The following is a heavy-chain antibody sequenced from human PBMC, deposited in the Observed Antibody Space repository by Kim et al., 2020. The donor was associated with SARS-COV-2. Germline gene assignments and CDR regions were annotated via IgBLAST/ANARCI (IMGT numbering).Heavy chain of an antibody. J-gene: IGHJ2*01. V-gene: IGHV3-64D*06. CDR1: GFTFSSYP. CDR3: VKRYCTSTNCGRLDFYLDL. Sequence: GGSLRLSCSASGFTFSSYPMHWVRQAPEKGLEYVSAITNNGGGTYYADSVKGRFTISRDNSKNMLYLEMSNLKDEDTAVYYCVKRYCTSTNCGRLDFYLDLWGRGTLVTVSS. CDR2: ITNNGGGT. D-gene: IGHD2-2*01.